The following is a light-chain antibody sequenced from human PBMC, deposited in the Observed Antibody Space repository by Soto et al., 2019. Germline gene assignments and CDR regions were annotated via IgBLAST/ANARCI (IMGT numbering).Light chain of an antibody. J-gene: IGLJ3*02. CDR2: LNSDGSH. Sequence: QPVLTQSPSASASLGASVKLTCTLSSGYSTYGIAWHQQQPEKGPRFLMKLNSDGSHNKGDGIPDRFSGSSSGAERYLTISSLQLEDEADYYCQTGGTGIGVFGGGTKLTVL. V-gene: IGLV4-69*01. CDR3: QTGGTGIGV. CDR1: SGYSTYG.